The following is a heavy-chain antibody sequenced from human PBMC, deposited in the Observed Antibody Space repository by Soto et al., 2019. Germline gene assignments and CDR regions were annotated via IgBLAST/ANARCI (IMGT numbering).Heavy chain of an antibody. D-gene: IGHD3-3*01. Sequence: ASDTLSLTCTVSGGSISSGGYYWSWIRQHPGKGLEWIGYIYYSGSTYYNPSLKSRVTISVDTSKNQFSLKLSSVTAADTAVYYCARDQVRFLEWFAYWGQGTLVTASS. J-gene: IGHJ4*02. V-gene: IGHV4-31*03. CDR1: GGSISSGGYY. CDR2: IYYSGST. CDR3: ARDQVRFLEWFAY.